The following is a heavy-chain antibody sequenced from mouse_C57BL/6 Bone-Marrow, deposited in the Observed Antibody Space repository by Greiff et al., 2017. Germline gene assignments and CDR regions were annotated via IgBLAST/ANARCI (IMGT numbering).Heavy chain of an antibody. D-gene: IGHD1-1*01. Sequence: LMKPGDSVKISCKASGYSFTGYFMNWVMQSHGKSLEWIGRINPYNGDTFYNQKFKGKATLTVDKSSSTAHMELRSLTSEDSAVYYCARDGSSPFDYWGQGTTLTVSS. CDR3: ARDGSSPFDY. V-gene: IGHV1-20*01. CDR1: GYSFTGYF. J-gene: IGHJ2*01. CDR2: INPYNGDT.